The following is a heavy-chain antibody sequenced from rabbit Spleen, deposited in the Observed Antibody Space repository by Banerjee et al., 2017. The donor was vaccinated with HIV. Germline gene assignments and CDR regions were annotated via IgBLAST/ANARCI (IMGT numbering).Heavy chain of an antibody. CDR3: ARGSASMTMVIIGYYLNL. J-gene: IGHJ4*01. D-gene: IGHD2-1*01. CDR2: IVTGSSGNS. Sequence: QSLEESGGDLVKPGASLTLTCTASGFSFSVNYWICWVRQAPGKGLEWIGCIVTGSSGNSYYATWAKGRFTVSKASSTTVTLQMTSLTAADTATYFCARGSASMTMVIIGYYLNLWGPGTLVTVS. V-gene: IGHV1S40*01. CDR1: GFSFSVNYW.